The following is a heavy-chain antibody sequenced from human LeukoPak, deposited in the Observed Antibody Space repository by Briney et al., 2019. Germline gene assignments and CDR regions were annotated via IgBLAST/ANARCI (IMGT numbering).Heavy chain of an antibody. CDR1: GGSFIGYY. CDR2: ITHSGST. J-gene: IGHJ4*02. Sequence: PSETSSLTCAVFGGSFIGYYWSWIRQPPGKGLEWSVEITHSGSTNYNPSLKSRVTISVDTSKNQFSLKLSSVTAADTAVYYCARLRRGLLWFWDQKTLYYFDYWGQGTLVTVSS. CDR3: ARLRRGLLWFWDQKTLYYFDY. V-gene: IGHV4-34*01. D-gene: IGHD3-10*01.